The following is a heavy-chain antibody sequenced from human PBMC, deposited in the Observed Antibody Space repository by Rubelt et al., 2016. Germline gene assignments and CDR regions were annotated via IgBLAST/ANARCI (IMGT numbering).Heavy chain of an antibody. J-gene: IGHJ4*02. D-gene: IGHD3-3*01. CDR1: GGSISSYY. Sequence: QVQLQESGPGLVKPSETLSLTCTVSGGSISSYYWSWIRQPPGKGLEWIGYIYYSGSTNYNPSLKMRVTISVDTSKNQFSLKLSSVTAADTAVYYCARESYDFWSGYYTFDYWGQGTLVTVSS. V-gene: IGHV4-59*01. CDR2: IYYSGST. CDR3: ARESYDFWSGYYTFDY.